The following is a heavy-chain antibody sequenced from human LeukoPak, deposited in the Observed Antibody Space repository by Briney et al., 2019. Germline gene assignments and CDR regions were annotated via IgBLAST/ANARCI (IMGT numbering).Heavy chain of an antibody. CDR3: ASDSSGWHYFDN. CDR2: VSLAGQT. J-gene: IGHJ4*02. Sequence: SETLSLTCDVSGGSISNTNWWSWVRQPPGQGLEWIGEVSLAGQTNYNPSLNGRVTMSLDESSNQLSLKLTSVTAADTAIYYCASDSSGWHYFDNWGQGALVTASS. D-gene: IGHD6-19*01. V-gene: IGHV4-4*02. CDR1: GGSISNTNW.